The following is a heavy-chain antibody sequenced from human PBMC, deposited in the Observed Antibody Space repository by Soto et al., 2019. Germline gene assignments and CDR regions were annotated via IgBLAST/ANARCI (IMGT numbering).Heavy chain of an antibody. CDR2: IYWNDDN. D-gene: IGHD3-10*01. J-gene: IGHJ4*02. V-gene: IGHV2-5*01. Sequence: SGPTLVNPRQTLTLTCVFSGFSLSTTGEGVAWIRQPPGKALEWLALIYWNDDNRYSPSLKSRLTVTKDTSKNRVVLTMTNIDPEDTDAYFCAHRSSLTRNEARYYILDYWGQGLLVTVSS. CDR1: GFSLSTTGEG. CDR3: AHRSSLTRNEARYYILDY.